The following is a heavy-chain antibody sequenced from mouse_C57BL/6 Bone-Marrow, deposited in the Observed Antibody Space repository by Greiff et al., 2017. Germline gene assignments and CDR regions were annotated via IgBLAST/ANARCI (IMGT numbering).Heavy chain of an antibody. D-gene: IGHD3-2*02. CDR3: ARKTAQRYAMDY. CDR2: IGSGGST. J-gene: IGHJ4*01. V-gene: IGHV2-2*01. Sequence: VKLQESGPGLVQPSQSLSITCTVSGFSLTSYGVHWVRQSPGKGLEWLGVIGSGGSTDYNAAFISRMSISKDNSKSQFFFKMNSLQADDTAIYYCARKTAQRYAMDYWGQGTSVTVSS. CDR1: GFSLTSYG.